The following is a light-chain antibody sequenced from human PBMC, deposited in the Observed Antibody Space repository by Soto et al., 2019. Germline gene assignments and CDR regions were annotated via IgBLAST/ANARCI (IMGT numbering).Light chain of an antibody. V-gene: IGKV3-20*01. CDR3: QQHETLIT. Sequence: IVMSQSPATLSVSPGERATLSCRASQSLSSSYFAWYQHKPGQGPRLLIYGAFTRATGIPDRFSGSGSGTDFTLTISRLEPEDFAVYYCQQHETLITFGQGTLLENK. J-gene: IGKJ5*01. CDR1: QSLSSSY. CDR2: GAF.